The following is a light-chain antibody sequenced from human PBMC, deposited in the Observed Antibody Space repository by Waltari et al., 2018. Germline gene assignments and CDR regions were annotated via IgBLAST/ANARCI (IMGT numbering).Light chain of an antibody. J-gene: IGLJ2*01. V-gene: IGLV2-8*01. CDR1: SSDVGGYKY. Sequence: QSALTQPPSAAGSPGQSVPISCTGTSSDVGGYKYISWSQQHPGKAPKLIISEVSKRPSGVPDRFSGSKSGNTASLTVSGLQAEDAAVYYCSSYGGSNNFVVFGGGTKLTVL. CDR3: SSYGGSNNFVV. CDR2: EVS.